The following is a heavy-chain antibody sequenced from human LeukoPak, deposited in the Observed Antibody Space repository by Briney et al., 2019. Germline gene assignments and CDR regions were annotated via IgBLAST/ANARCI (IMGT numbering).Heavy chain of an antibody. D-gene: IGHD3-22*01. CDR3: ARNLYDEDAFDI. Sequence: SETLSLTCTVSGGSISSYYWSWIRQPPGKGLGWIGYIYYSGSTNYNPSLKSRVTISVDTSKNQFSLKLSSVTAADTAVYYCARNLYDEDAFDIWGQGTMVTVSS. J-gene: IGHJ3*02. V-gene: IGHV4-59*01. CDR2: IYYSGST. CDR1: GGSISSYY.